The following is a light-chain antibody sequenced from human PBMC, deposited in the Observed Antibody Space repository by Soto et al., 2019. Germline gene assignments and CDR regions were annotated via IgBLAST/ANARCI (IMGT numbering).Light chain of an antibody. V-gene: IGLV4-69*01. CDR3: QTWGTGSAFVV. J-gene: IGLJ7*01. CDR1: SGHSNYV. Sequence: QAVVTQSPSASASLGASVKLTCTLSSGHSNYVIAWHQQQPEKGPRYLMKVNSGGSHIKGDGIPDRFSGSSSGAERYLFISSLQSEDEADYYCQTWGTGSAFVVFGGGTQLTVL. CDR2: VNSGGSH.